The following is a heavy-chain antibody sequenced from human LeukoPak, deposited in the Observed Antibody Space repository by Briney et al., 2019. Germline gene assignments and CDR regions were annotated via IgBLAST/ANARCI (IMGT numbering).Heavy chain of an antibody. CDR3: ARLSITMVRGVKFLDY. CDR2: IKQDGSEK. J-gene: IGHJ4*02. V-gene: IGHV3-7*01. Sequence: PGGSLRLSCTTSGFTFSNYWMSWVRRAPGKGLEWVANIKQDGSEKYYVDSVKGRFTISRDNAKNSLYLQMNSLRAEDTAVYYCARLSITMVRGVKFLDYWGQGTLVTVSS. D-gene: IGHD3-10*01. CDR1: GFTFSNYW.